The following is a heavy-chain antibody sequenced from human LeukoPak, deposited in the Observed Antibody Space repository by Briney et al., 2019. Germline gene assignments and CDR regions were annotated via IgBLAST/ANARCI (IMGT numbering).Heavy chain of an antibody. D-gene: IGHD3-16*01. CDR1: GGSISNDDYY. CDR2: INYSGST. Sequence: SETLSLTCTVSGGSISNDDYYWGWIRQPPGKGLEWIGSINYSGSTYYNPSLKSRVTISVDPSKNQFSLKLKSVTAADTAIYYCARRPWGYVFDIWGQGTMVTVSS. J-gene: IGHJ3*02. V-gene: IGHV4-39*01. CDR3: ARRPWGYVFDI.